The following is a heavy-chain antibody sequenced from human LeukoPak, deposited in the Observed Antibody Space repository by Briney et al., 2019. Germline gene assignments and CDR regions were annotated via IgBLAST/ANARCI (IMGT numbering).Heavy chain of an antibody. Sequence: PSQTLSLTCTVSGGSISSTGYYWTWIRQPAGKGLEWIGHIDNSGSTNCNPSLKSRVTISVDTSKNQFSLNLTSVTAAATAVYYCARDCEFCDLLFYMNVWGKGTTVTVSS. CDR2: IDNSGST. CDR3: ARDCEFCDLLFYMNV. CDR1: GGSISSTGYY. J-gene: IGHJ6*03. V-gene: IGHV4-61*09. D-gene: IGHD3-16*01.